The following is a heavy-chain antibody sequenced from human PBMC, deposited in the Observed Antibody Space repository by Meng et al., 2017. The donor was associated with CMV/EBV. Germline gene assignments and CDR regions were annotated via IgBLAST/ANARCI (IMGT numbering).Heavy chain of an antibody. D-gene: IGHD4/OR15-4a*01. CDR3: AKDLRVPEAEYYFDY. CDR1: GFTFSSYA. CDR2: ISYDGSNK. J-gene: IGHJ4*02. Sequence: GESLKISCAASGFTFSSYAMHWVRQAPGKGLEWVAVISYDGSNKYYADSVKGRFTISRDNSKNTLYLQMNSLRAEDTAVYYCAKDLRVPEAEYYFDYWGQGTLVTVSS. V-gene: IGHV3-30*04.